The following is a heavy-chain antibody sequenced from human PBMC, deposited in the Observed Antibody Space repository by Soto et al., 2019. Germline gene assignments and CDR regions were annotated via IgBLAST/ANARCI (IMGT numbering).Heavy chain of an antibody. CDR1: GYTFTSYG. V-gene: IGHV1-18*04. J-gene: IGHJ4*02. CDR3: ARVPLPYSSGWYRVFDY. D-gene: IGHD6-19*01. Sequence: ASVKVSFKASGYTFTSYGISWVRQAPGQGLEWMGWISAYNGNTNYAQKLQGRVTMTTDTSTSTAYMELRSLRSDDTAVYYCARVPLPYSSGWYRVFDYWGQGTLVTVSS. CDR2: ISAYNGNT.